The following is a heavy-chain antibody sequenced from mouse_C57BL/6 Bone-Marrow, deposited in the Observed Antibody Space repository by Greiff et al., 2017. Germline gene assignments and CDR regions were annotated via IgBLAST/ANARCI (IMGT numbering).Heavy chain of an antibody. Sequence: EVQLVEPGPELVKPGASVKISCKASGYSFTDYNMNWVKQSTGKSLEWIGVINPNYGSTSYNQKFKGKATLTVDPSSSTASMQLNSLTSRDTAVDYCAWCSCGGYYGYWGQGTTLTVSS. CDR3: AWCSCGGYYGY. CDR1: GYSFTDYN. J-gene: IGHJ2*01. CDR2: INPNYGST. D-gene: IGHD1-1*01. V-gene: IGHV1-39*01.